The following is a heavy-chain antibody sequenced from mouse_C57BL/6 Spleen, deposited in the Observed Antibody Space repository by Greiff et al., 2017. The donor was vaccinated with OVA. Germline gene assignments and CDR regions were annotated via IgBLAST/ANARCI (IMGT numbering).Heavy chain of an antibody. CDR3: ARTIYYDYPYYCDY. V-gene: IGHV1-55*01. CDR2: IYPGSGST. Sequence: QVQLQQPGAELVKPGASVKMSCKASGYTFTSYWITWVKQRPGQGLEWIGDIYPGSGSTNYNEKFKSKATLTVDKSSSTAYMQLSSLTSEDSAVYYCARTIYYDYPYYCDYWGQGTTLTVSS. CDR1: GYTFTSYW. D-gene: IGHD2-4*01. J-gene: IGHJ2*01.